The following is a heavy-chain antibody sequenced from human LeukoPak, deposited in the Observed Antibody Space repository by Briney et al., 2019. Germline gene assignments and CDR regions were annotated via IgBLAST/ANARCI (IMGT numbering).Heavy chain of an antibody. D-gene: IGHD3-16*01. J-gene: IGHJ4*02. CDR2: IYYSVNT. CDR1: GGSVSNYY. Sequence: PSETLSLTCTVSGGSVSNYYWTWIRQPPGKELEWIGYIYYSVNTNYNPSLKSRVTISVDTSKNQFSLKLSSVTAADTAVYYCATGGERSRIIKYWGQGTLVTVSS. V-gene: IGHV4-59*02. CDR3: ATGGERSRIIKY.